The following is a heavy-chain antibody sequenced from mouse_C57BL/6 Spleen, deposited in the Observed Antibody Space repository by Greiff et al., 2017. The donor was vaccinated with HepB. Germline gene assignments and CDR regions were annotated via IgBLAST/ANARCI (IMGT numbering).Heavy chain of an antibody. Sequence: EVKLVESGPGLVKPSQSLSLTCSVTGYSITSGYYWNWIRQFPGNKLEWMGYISYDGSNNYNPSLKNRISITRDTSKNQFFLKLNSVTTEDTATYYCARRNDGYYRAMDYWGQGTSVTVSS. D-gene: IGHD2-3*01. J-gene: IGHJ4*01. CDR2: ISYDGSN. CDR3: ARRNDGYYRAMDY. V-gene: IGHV3-6*01. CDR1: GYSITSGYY.